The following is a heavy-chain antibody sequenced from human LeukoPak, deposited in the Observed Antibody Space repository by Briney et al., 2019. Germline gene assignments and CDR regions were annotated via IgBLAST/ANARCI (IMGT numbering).Heavy chain of an antibody. J-gene: IGHJ6*02. D-gene: IGHD4/OR15-4a*01. CDR1: GFTFSSYA. V-gene: IGHV3-30-3*01. Sequence: PGGSLRLSCAASGFTFSSYAMHWVRQAPGKGLEWVAVISYDGSNKYYADSVKGRFTISRDNSKNTLYLQMNSLRAEDTAVYYCARDRRTTGANYYYYYYGMDVWGQGTTVTVSS. CDR3: ARDRRTTGANYYYYYYGMDV. CDR2: ISYDGSNK.